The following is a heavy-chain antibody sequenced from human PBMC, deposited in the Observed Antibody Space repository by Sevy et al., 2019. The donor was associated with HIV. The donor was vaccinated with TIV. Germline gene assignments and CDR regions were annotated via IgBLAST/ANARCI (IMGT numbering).Heavy chain of an antibody. Sequence: GGSLRLSCAASGVTFSSYAMSWVRQAPGKGLEWVSASRGSGGSTYYPDSVKGRFTISRDNSKNTLYLPMNSLRADDTAVYYCEKTPRIAVAVYWFDPWGQGTLVTVSS. CDR1: GVTFSSYA. D-gene: IGHD6-19*01. V-gene: IGHV3-23*01. J-gene: IGHJ5*02. CDR3: EKTPRIAVAVYWFDP. CDR2: SRGSGGST.